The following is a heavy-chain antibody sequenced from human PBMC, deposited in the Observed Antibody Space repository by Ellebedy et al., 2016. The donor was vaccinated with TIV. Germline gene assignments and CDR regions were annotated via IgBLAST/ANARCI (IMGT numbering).Heavy chain of an antibody. CDR1: ADSIASGDYY. J-gene: IGHJ5*02. Sequence: SETLSLXXLVYADSIASGDYYWSWIRQAPGKGPEWIGYIYYTGTTYYNPFLRGRSSISVDTSKNQFSLRLRSVTATDTAVYYCARASLGNLYWFDPWGQGNMVTVSS. V-gene: IGHV4-30-4*01. D-gene: IGHD1-14*01. CDR3: ARASLGNLYWFDP. CDR2: IYYTGTT.